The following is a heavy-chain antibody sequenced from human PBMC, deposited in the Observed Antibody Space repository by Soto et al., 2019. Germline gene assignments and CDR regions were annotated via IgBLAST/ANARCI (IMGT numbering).Heavy chain of an antibody. J-gene: IGHJ6*02. CDR1: GGTFGSHA. Sequence: SVKVSCKASGGTFGSHAISWVRQAPGQGLEWMGGIIPFFKATNYAQKFQGRVTITADDSTSTAYMDLYSLRSEDTAVYYCARDVPLNYYDGTFSYYAMDVWGQGTTVTVSS. D-gene: IGHD3-16*01. CDR3: ARDVPLNYYDGTFSYYAMDV. CDR2: IIPFFKAT. V-gene: IGHV1-69*13.